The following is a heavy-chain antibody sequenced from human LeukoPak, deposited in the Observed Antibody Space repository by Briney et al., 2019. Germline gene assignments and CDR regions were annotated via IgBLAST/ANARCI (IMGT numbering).Heavy chain of an antibody. CDR3: AKDLFEGTPEYYFDY. CDR1: GFTFSSYS. CDR2: ISSSSSTI. J-gene: IGHJ4*02. D-gene: IGHD3-16*01. V-gene: IGHV3-48*04. Sequence: GGSLRLSCAASGFTFSSYSMNWVRQAPGKGLEWVSYISSSSSTIYYADSVKGRFTISRDNAKNSLYLQMNSLRAEDTAVYYCAKDLFEGTPEYYFDYWGQGTLVTVSS.